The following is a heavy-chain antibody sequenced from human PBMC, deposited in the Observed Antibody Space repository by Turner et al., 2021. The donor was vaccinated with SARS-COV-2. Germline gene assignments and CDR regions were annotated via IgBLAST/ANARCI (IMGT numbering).Heavy chain of an antibody. V-gene: IGHV3-53*02. Sequence: EVQLVETGGGLIQPGGSLRPSCAASGFTVSSNYMSWVRQAPGKGLEWVSLIYSGSSPYYADSVKGRFTISRDNSKNTLYLQMNSLRAEDTAVYYCARDDPLGGMDVWGQGTTVTVS. CDR1: GFTVSSNY. J-gene: IGHJ6*02. CDR3: ARDDPLGGMDV. CDR2: IYSGSSP.